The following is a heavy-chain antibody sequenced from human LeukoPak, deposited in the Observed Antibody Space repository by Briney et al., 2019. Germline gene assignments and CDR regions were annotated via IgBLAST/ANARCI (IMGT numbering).Heavy chain of an antibody. Sequence: ASVKVSCKASGYTFTSYGISWVRQAPGQGLEWMGWISAYNGNTNYAQKLQGRVTMTTDTSTSTAYMELRSLRSDDTAVYYCARDREYCGGDRYASDYWGQGTLVTVSS. V-gene: IGHV1-18*01. CDR3: ARDREYCGGDRYASDY. CDR2: ISAYNGNT. CDR1: GYTFTSYG. J-gene: IGHJ4*02. D-gene: IGHD2-21*02.